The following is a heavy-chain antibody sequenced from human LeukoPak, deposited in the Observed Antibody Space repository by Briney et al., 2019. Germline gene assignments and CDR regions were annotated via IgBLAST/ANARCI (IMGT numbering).Heavy chain of an antibody. Sequence: VASMKVSCKASGYATDYYIHWVRQAPGQGLEWMGWINPNSGGTIYARNFRGRVTMTRDTSIATVYLELRSLRPDDAAVYYCAYYDYNIYPYWGQGTLVTVSS. D-gene: IGHD5-12*01. CDR2: INPNSGGT. J-gene: IGHJ4*02. V-gene: IGHV1-2*02. CDR3: AYYDYNIYPY. CDR1: GYATDYY.